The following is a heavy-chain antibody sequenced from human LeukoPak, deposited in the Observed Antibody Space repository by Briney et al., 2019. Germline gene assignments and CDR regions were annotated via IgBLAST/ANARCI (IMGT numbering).Heavy chain of an antibody. V-gene: IGHV3-11*04. CDR3: ARGAAVLPLDY. J-gene: IGHJ4*02. CDR2: IGSSGYDI. CDR1: GFTFSDYY. D-gene: IGHD2/OR15-2a*01. Sequence: PGGSLRLSCAASGFTFSDYYMSWIRQAPGKGMEWISYIGSSGYDINNADSVQGRFTISRDNAKNSVYLQIYSLRPEDTPEYYRARGAAVLPLDYWGQGTLVIVPS.